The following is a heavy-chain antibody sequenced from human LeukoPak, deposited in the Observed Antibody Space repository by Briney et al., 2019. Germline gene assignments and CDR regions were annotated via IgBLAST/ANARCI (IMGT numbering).Heavy chain of an antibody. CDR1: GFTLSSYG. J-gene: IGHJ4*02. Sequence: GGSLRLSCAASGFTLSSYGIHWVRQAPGKGLEWVAVIWYEGSNKYYADSVKGRFTISRDNFKNTLYVQMNSLRAEDTAMYYCAKDAQGLVRGGIYFDFWGQGSLVTVSS. D-gene: IGHD6-19*01. CDR2: IWYEGSNK. CDR3: AKDAQGLVRGGIYFDF. V-gene: IGHV3-33*03.